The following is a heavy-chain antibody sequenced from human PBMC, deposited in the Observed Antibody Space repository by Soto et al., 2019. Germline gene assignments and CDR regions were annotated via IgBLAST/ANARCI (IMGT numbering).Heavy chain of an antibody. Sequence: VQLLESGGGLVQPGGSLRLSCVASGFTLSTYAMSWVRQAPGKGLEWVSGITGSGGSTYYADSVKGRFTISRDNSKSTVSLHMNSLRAEDTAVYYCVKHRCIPSGAFDIWGQGTMVTFSS. CDR2: ITGSGGST. J-gene: IGHJ3*02. D-gene: IGHD2-8*01. CDR3: VKHRCIPSGAFDI. CDR1: GFTLSTYA. V-gene: IGHV3-23*01.